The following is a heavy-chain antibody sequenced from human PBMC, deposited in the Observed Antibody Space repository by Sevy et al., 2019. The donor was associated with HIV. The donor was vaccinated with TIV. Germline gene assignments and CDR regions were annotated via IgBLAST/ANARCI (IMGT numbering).Heavy chain of an antibody. D-gene: IGHD3-3*01. CDR1: GGSISSYY. Sequence: GSLRLSCTVSGGSISSYYWSWIRQPPGKGLEWIGYIYYSGSTNYNPSLKSRVTISVDTSKNQFSLKLSSVTAADTAVYYCARDQYDFWSGGYYDYGMDVWGQGTTVTVSS. CDR2: IYYSGST. CDR3: ARDQYDFWSGGYYDYGMDV. J-gene: IGHJ6*02. V-gene: IGHV4-59*01.